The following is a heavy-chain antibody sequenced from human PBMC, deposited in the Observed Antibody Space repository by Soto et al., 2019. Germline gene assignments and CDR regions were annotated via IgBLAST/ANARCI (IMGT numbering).Heavy chain of an antibody. Sequence: ASVKVSCKASGYIFTSYGITWVRQAPGQGLEWMGWISAYKGDTQYAQTVQDRVTITTDTSTRTAYMELRSLTSDDTAVYYRASVAVAGTSPLPHGFDHWGQGTLVTVSS. D-gene: IGHD6-19*01. J-gene: IGHJ5*02. CDR2: ISAYKGDT. V-gene: IGHV1-18*01. CDR3: ASVAVAGTSPLPHGFDH. CDR1: GYIFTSYG.